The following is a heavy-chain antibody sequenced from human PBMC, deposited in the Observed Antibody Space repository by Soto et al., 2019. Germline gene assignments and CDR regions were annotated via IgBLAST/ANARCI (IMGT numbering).Heavy chain of an antibody. CDR1: GYTFITYG. CDR2: ISTYNGNT. V-gene: IGHV1-18*01. Sequence: QVQLVQSGAEVNKPGASVKVSCKASGYTFITYGVSWVRQAPGQGLDWLGWISTYNGNTRYAERLQGRVTMTTDTTTNTGYMELRNLRSEDTAVYCWARGPTDYYDNSANYCLGYWGQGRLVTVSS. J-gene: IGHJ4*02. CDR3: ARGPTDYYDNSANYCLGY. D-gene: IGHD3-22*01.